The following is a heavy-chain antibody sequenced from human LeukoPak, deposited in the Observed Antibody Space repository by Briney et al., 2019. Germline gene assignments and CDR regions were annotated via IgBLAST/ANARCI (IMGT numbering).Heavy chain of an antibody. J-gene: IGHJ4*02. Sequence: PSETLSLTCAVSGVSISSSNWWSWVRQPPGKELEWIGEVYHSGGTNYNAYLKSRVTISIDNPQNQFSLKLSSVTAADTAVYYCARLLHYDSRLFFDYWGQGTLVTVSS. CDR1: GVSISSSNW. D-gene: IGHD3-22*01. V-gene: IGHV4-4*02. CDR3: ARLLHYDSRLFFDY. CDR2: VYHSGGT.